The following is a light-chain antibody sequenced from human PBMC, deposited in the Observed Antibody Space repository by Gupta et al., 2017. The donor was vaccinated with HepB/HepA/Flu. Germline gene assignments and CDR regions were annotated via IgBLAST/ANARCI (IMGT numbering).Light chain of an antibody. Sequence: QSALTQPASVSGSPGQSITISCTGTSSDIGAYNYVSWYQLNPGKAPKLMIYDVSDRPSGVSNRFSGSKSGNTASLTISGLQAEDEADYYCSSYTTSNILVFGGGTKLTVL. V-gene: IGLV2-14*03. CDR3: SSYTTSNILV. CDR2: DVS. J-gene: IGLJ2*01. CDR1: SSDIGAYNY.